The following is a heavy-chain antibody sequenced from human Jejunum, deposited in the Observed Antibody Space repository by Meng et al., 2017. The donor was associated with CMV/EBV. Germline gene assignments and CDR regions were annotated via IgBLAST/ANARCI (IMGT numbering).Heavy chain of an antibody. V-gene: IGHV1-8*01. CDR1: TFANYD. Sequence: TFANYDIHWVRQATGKGLEWMGWMNPNSGNAGFAQKFQGRVTMTRNISISTAYMELTSLRSEDSAVYYCARDSDYYDSSDPTFDYWGQGTLVTVSS. CDR3: ARDSDYYDSSDPTFDY. D-gene: IGHD3-22*01. CDR2: MNPNSGNA. J-gene: IGHJ4*02.